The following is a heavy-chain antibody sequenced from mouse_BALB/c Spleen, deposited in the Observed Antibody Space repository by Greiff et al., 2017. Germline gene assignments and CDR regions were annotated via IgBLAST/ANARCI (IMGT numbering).Heavy chain of an antibody. Sequence: VQLQQSGAELVRPGTSVKISCKASGYTFTNYWLGWVKQRPGHGLEWIGDIYPGGGYTNYNEKFKGKATLTADTSSSTAYMQLSSLTSEDSAVYFCARTPWYYGSSYYFDYWGQGTTLTVSS. J-gene: IGHJ2*01. CDR1: GYTFTNYW. CDR2: IYPGGGYT. D-gene: IGHD1-1*01. V-gene: IGHV1-63*02. CDR3: ARTPWYYGSSYYFDY.